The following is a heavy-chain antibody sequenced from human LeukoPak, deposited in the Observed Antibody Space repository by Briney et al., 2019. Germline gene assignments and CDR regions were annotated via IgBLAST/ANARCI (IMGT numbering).Heavy chain of an antibody. CDR3: ARGVSPNWFDP. V-gene: IGHV3-7*01. J-gene: IGHJ5*02. CDR2: IKQDGSEK. CDR1: GFTFSSYW. Sequence: GGSLRLSCAASGFTFSSYWMSWVRQAPGKGLEWVANIKQDGSEKYYVDSVKGRFTISRDNAKNSLYLQMNSLRAEDTAVYYWARGVSPNWFDPWGQGTLVTVSS.